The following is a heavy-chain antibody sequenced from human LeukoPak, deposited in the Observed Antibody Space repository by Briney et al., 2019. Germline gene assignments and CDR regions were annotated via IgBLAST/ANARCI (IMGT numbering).Heavy chain of an antibody. CDR1: GFTFSSYG. J-gene: IGHJ3*02. CDR3: AKGDISDWSGPFDI. V-gene: IGHV3-30*18. Sequence: GGSLRLSCAASGFTFSSYGMHWVRQAPGKGLEWVAVISYDGSNKYYADSVKGRFTISRDNSKNTLYLQMNSLRAEDTAVYYCAKGDISDWSGPFDIWGQGTMVTVSS. D-gene: IGHD3-3*01. CDR2: ISYDGSNK.